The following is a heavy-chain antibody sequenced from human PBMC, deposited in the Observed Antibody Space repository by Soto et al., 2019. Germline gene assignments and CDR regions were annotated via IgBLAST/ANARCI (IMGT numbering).Heavy chain of an antibody. J-gene: IGHJ4*02. V-gene: IGHV1-3*01. D-gene: IGHD3-10*01. Sequence: QVQLVQSGPEVKKPGASVQISCRTSGYNFMTYILHWVRQAPGQRPEWMGWINAGSGATSYSQILQGRVTITRDTSARTAYMELSSLRPGDTATSCCASNRLLWYEDLEYWGQGTLVTVSS. CDR1: GYNFMTYI. CDR3: ASNRLLWYEDLEY. CDR2: INAGSGAT.